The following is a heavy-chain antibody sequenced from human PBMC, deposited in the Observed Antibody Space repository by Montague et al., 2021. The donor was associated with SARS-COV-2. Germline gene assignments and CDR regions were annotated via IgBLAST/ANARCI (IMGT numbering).Heavy chain of an antibody. J-gene: IGHJ6*03. CDR1: GGSFSGWY. V-gene: IGHV4-34*01. D-gene: IGHD4-23*01. Sequence: SETLSLTCAVYGGSFSGWYWSWVRQPPGKGLEWIGEISRRGNTIYNPSLKSRVTISEDTSKSQFSLKLSSVTAADTAVYYCARGGGNILTNYYYYYLDVWGTGTTVTVSS. CDR2: ISRRGNT. CDR3: ARGGGNILTNYYYYYLDV.